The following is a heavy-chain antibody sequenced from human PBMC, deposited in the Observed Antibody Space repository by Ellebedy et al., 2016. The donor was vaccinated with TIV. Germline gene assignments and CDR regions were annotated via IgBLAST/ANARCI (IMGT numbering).Heavy chain of an antibody. D-gene: IGHD2-15*01. CDR3: ARDARIWIFDS. Sequence: GESLKTSCAASGFTFSSYSMNWVRQAPGKGLEWVSYIGNSDTKYYADSVRGRFTISRDKAKKSVYLQMNSLRVEDTGVYYCARDARIWIFDSWGQGTLVTVSS. CDR1: GFTFSSYS. V-gene: IGHV3-48*01. CDR2: IGNSDTK. J-gene: IGHJ4*02.